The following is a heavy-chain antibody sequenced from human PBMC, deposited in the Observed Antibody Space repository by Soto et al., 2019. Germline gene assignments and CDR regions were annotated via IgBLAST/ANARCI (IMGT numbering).Heavy chain of an antibody. CDR1: GGSISSSSYY. CDR2: IYYSGNT. Sequence: SETLSLTCTVSGGSISSSSYYWGWIRQPPGKGLEWIGSIYYSGNTYYNPSLKSRVTISVDTSKNQFSLKLSSVTAADTAVYYCARSGYSYGPNPLLYWGQGTLVTVSS. J-gene: IGHJ4*02. CDR3: ARSGYSYGPNPLLY. V-gene: IGHV4-39*07. D-gene: IGHD5-18*01.